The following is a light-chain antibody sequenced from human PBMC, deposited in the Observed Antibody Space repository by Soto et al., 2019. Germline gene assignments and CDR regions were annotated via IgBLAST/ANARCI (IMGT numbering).Light chain of an antibody. J-gene: IGLJ1*01. V-gene: IGLV2-8*01. CDR2: EVN. Sequence: QSVLTQPPSASGSLGQSVTISCTGTSSDVGAYDFVSWYQQHPGQVPKLMIYEVNKRPSGVPNRFSGSKSGNTASLTVSGLQAEDEADYYCSSYGGSDNFGVFGTGTKLTVL. CDR3: SSYGGSDNFGV. CDR1: SSDVGAYDF.